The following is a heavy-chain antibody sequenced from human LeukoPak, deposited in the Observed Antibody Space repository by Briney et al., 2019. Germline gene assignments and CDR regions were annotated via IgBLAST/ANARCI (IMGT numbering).Heavy chain of an antibody. CDR1: GGSFSGYY. V-gene: IGHV4-59*01. CDR2: IYYSGST. Sequence: PSETLSLTCAVYGGSFSGYYWSWIRQPPGKGLEWIGYIYYSGSTNYNPSLKSRVTISVDTSKNQFSLKLSSVTAADTAVYYCARLYSSSWYPSDAFDIWGQGTMVTVSS. D-gene: IGHD6-13*01. J-gene: IGHJ3*02. CDR3: ARLYSSSWYPSDAFDI.